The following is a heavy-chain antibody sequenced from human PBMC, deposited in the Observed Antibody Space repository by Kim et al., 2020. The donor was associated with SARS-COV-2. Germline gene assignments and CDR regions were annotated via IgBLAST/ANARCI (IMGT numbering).Heavy chain of an antibody. CDR1: GFTFSSYW. CDR2: IKQDGSEK. Sequence: GGSLRLSCAASGFTFSSYWMSWVRQAPGKGLEWVANIKQDGSEKYYVDSVKGRFTISRDNAKNSLYLQMNSLRAEDTAVYYCARVLGIAAAAPYYFDYWGQGTLVTVSS. CDR3: ARVLGIAAAAPYYFDY. J-gene: IGHJ4*02. V-gene: IGHV3-7*05. D-gene: IGHD6-13*01.